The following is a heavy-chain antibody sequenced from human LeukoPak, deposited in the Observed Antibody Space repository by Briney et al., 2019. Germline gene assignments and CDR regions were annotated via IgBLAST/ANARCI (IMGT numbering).Heavy chain of an antibody. Sequence: SETLSLTCTVSGGSVSSESYHWSWIRQPPGKGLEWIAYIFNSGSSNYNPSLQSRVTISVDPSKNQFSLKLNSVTAADTAQYHCARGVGGVREGFDIWGQGTMVTVSS. CDR3: ARGVGGVREGFDI. D-gene: IGHD3-16*01. CDR2: IFNSGSS. V-gene: IGHV4-61*01. CDR1: GGSVSSESYH. J-gene: IGHJ3*02.